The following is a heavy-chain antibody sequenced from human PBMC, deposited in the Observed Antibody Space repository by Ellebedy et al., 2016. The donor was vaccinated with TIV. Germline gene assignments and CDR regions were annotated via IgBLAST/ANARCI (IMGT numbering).Heavy chain of an antibody. CDR1: GFTFSSYG. V-gene: IGHV3-33*01. J-gene: IGHJ4*02. CDR3: ARHYGDYGKDH. Sequence: GGSLRLXCAASGFTFSSYGMHWVRQAPGKGLEWVAVIWYNGSNKYYADSVKGRFTISRDNSKNTLYLQMNSLRAEDTAVYYCARHYGDYGKDHWGQGTLVTVSS. CDR2: IWYNGSNK. D-gene: IGHD4-17*01.